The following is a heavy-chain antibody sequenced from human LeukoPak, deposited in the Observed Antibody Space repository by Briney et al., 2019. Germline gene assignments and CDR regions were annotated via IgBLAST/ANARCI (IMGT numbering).Heavy chain of an antibody. CDR1: GFTFDDYA. CDR3: AKGDGDYYDSGGSFDY. J-gene: IGHJ4*02. V-gene: IGHV3-9*01. CDR2: ISWNSGSI. D-gene: IGHD3-22*01. Sequence: GGSLRLSCAASGFTFDDYAMHWVRQAPGKGLEWVSGISWNSGSIGYADSVKGRFTISRDNSKNTLYLQMNSLRAEDTAVYYCAKGDGDYYDSGGSFDYWGQGTLVTVSS.